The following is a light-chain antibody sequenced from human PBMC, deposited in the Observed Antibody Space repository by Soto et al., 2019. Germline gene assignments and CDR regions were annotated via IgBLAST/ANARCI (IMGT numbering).Light chain of an antibody. CDR2: AAS. V-gene: IGKV1-9*01. Sequence: IQLTQSPSSLSASVGDRVTITCRASQGISSYLAWYQQKPGKAPKVLISAASTLQSGVPSRFSGSGYGTDFTLTISSLQPEDFATYYCQQLKSYPLTFCGGTKMEIK. CDR1: QGISSY. J-gene: IGKJ4*01. CDR3: QQLKSYPLT.